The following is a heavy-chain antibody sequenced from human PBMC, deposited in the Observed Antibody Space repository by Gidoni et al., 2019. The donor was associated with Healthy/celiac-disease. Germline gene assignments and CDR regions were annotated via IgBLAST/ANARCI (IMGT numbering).Heavy chain of an antibody. Sequence: GRFTISRDNSKNTLYLQMNSLRAEDTAVYYCAPMMATIDYWGQGTLVTVSS. V-gene: IGHV3-23*01. D-gene: IGHD5-12*01. J-gene: IGHJ4*02. CDR3: APMMATIDY.